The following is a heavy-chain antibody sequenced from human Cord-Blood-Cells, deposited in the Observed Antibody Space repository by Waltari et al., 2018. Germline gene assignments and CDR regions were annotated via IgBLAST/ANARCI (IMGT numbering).Heavy chain of an antibody. Sequence: QVQLVQSGAEVKKPGASVKVSCKASGYTFTGYYMHWVRQAPGQGLEWMGWINPNSGGTTYAQKCQGRVTMTRDTSISTAYMELSRLRSDDTAVYYCARGYSSSYYYYGMDVWGQGTTVTVSS. CDR3: ARGYSSSYYYYGMDV. J-gene: IGHJ6*02. D-gene: IGHD6-6*01. CDR1: GYTFTGYY. V-gene: IGHV1-2*02. CDR2: INPNSGGT.